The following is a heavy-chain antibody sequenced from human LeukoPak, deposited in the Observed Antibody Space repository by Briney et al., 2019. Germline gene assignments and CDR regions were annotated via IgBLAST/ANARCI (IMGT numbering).Heavy chain of an antibody. Sequence: TGGSLRLSCTGSGFSFTNYAMSWVRQAPGKGLEWVSAIRGSGDNTYYADSVKGRFTISRDNSKNTLYLQMNSLRAEDTAVYYCAKDRQYSGSYFSWSFDYWGQGTLVTVSS. D-gene: IGHD1-26*01. CDR2: IRGSGDNT. CDR3: AKDRQYSGSYFSWSFDY. J-gene: IGHJ4*02. CDR1: GFSFTNYA. V-gene: IGHV3-23*01.